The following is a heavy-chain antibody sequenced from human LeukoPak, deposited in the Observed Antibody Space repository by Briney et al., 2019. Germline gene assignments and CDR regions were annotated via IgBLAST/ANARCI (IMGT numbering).Heavy chain of an antibody. J-gene: IGHJ4*02. CDR2: ISGNGDST. CDR1: GFTFDDYA. D-gene: IGHD1-26*01. Sequence: GGSLRLSCAASGFTFDDYAFQWVRQAPGKGLEWVSLISGNGDSTYYTDSVNGRFTISRDNSKTSLFLQMNSLRTEDTAFYYCAKAVGSLFGPFDYWGQGTLVTVSS. CDR3: AKAVGSLFGPFDY. V-gene: IGHV3-43*02.